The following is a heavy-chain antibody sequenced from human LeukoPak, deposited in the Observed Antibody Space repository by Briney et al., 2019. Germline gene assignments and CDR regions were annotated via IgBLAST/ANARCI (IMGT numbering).Heavy chain of an antibody. CDR2: ISYSGST. CDR1: GGSISSGRDY. CDR3: ARISRPADRTVGPYYMDV. J-gene: IGHJ6*03. Sequence: SETLSLTCSVSGGSISSGRDYWGWIRQPPGKGLEWIGSISYSGSTYYNPSLKSRVTISVDTSKNQFSLKVSSVTAADTAVYYCARISRPADRTVGPYYMDVWGKGTTVTVSS. D-gene: IGHD1-26*01. V-gene: IGHV4-39*01.